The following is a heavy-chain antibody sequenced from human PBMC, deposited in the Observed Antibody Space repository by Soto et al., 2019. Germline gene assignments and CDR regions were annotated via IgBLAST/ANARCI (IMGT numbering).Heavy chain of an antibody. J-gene: IGHJ4*02. CDR3: ARSYPTYYDFWSGYYGYYFDY. Sequence: GGSLRLSCAASGFTFSSYAMHWVRQAPGKGLEWVAVISYDGSNKYYADSVKGRFTISRDNSKNTLYLQMNSLRAEDTAVYYCARSYPTYYDFWSGYYGYYFDYWGQGTLVTVSS. D-gene: IGHD3-3*01. CDR2: ISYDGSNK. V-gene: IGHV3-30-3*01. CDR1: GFTFSSYA.